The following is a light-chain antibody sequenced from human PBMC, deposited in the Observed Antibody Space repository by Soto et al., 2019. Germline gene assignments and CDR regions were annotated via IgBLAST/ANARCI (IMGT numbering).Light chain of an antibody. V-gene: IGLV2-14*01. CDR2: EVN. CDR3: ASYTISSTRV. J-gene: IGLJ3*02. CDR1: NSDVGAYNY. Sequence: QSARTQPASVSGSPGQSITISCPGSNSDVGAYNYVSWYQQHPGKAPKLIIYEVNNRPSGVSHRFSGSKSGNTASLTISGLQADDEADYYCASYTISSTRVFGGGTKLTVL.